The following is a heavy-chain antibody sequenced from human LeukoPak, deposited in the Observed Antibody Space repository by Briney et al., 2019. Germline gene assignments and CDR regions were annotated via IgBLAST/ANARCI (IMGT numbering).Heavy chain of an antibody. CDR2: IYDSGST. CDR3: ARDHTVRGVMDV. V-gene: IGHV4-59*12. J-gene: IGHJ6*02. D-gene: IGHD3-10*01. Sequence: KASETLSLTCTVSDGSISSYYWSWIRQPPGKGLEWIGHIYDSGSTNYNPSLKSRVTISVDTSKNQFSLDLISVTAADTAVYYCARDHTVRGVMDVWGQGTTVTVSS. CDR1: DGSISSYY.